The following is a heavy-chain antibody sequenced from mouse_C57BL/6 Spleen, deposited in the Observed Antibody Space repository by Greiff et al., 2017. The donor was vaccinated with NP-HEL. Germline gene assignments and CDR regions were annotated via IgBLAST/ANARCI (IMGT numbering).Heavy chain of an antibody. Sequence: EVKLVESGEGLVKPGGSLKLSCAASGFTFSSYAMSWVRQTPEKRLEWVAYISSGGDYIYYADTVKGRFTISRDNARNTLYLQMSSLKSEDTAMYYCTRDLLLRYWYFDVWGTGTTVTVSS. V-gene: IGHV5-9-1*02. J-gene: IGHJ1*03. D-gene: IGHD1-1*01. CDR3: TRDLLLRYWYFDV. CDR1: GFTFSSYA. CDR2: ISSGGDYI.